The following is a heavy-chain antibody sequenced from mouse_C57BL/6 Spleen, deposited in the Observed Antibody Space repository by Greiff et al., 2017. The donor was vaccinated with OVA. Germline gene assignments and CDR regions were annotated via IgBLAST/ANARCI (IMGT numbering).Heavy chain of an antibody. D-gene: IGHD1-1*02. CDR1: GYAFSSYW. J-gene: IGHJ2*01. Sequence: VQLQQSGAELVKPGASVKISCKASGYAFSSYWMNWVKQRPGKGLEWIGQIYPGDGDTNYNGKFKGKATLTADKSSSTAYMQLSSLTSEDSAVYFCARGVEGVYFDYWGQGTTLTVSS. V-gene: IGHV1-80*01. CDR2: IYPGDGDT. CDR3: ARGVEGVYFDY.